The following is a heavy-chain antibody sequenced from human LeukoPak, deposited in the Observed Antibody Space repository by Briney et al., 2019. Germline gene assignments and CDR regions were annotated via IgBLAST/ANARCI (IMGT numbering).Heavy chain of an antibody. CDR2: INSDGSST. J-gene: IGHJ3*02. D-gene: IGHD3-10*01. CDR3: STGSGHAFDI. Sequence: GGSLRLSCAASGFTFSSYWMHWVRQDPGKGLVWVSRINSDGSSTSYADSVKGRFTISRDNAKNTLYVQMNSLRAEDTAVYYCSTGSGHAFDIWGRGTMVTVSS. V-gene: IGHV3-74*01. CDR1: GFTFSSYW.